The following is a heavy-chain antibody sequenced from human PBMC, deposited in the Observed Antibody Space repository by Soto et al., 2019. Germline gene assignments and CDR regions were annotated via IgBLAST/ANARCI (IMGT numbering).Heavy chain of an antibody. J-gene: IGHJ6*04. CDR2: ISYDGSNK. Sequence: GSLRLSCAASGFTFSSYGMHWVRQAPGKGLEWVAVISYDGSNKYYADSVKGRFTISIDNSKNTLYLQMNSLRAEDTAVYYCAKDRRIQMYPTVDVIWGERTIVTGSS. V-gene: IGHV3-30*18. D-gene: IGHD5-18*01. CDR3: AKDRRIQMYPTVDVI. CDR1: GFTFSSYG.